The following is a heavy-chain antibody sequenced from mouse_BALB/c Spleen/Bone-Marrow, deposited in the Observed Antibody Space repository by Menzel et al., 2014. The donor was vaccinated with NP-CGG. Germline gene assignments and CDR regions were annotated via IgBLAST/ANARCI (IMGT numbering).Heavy chain of an antibody. CDR1: GFTFSSFG. J-gene: IGHJ2*01. CDR2: ISSGSSTI. Sequence: EVQRVESGGGLVQPGGSRKLSCAASGFTFSSFGMHWVRQAPEKGLEWVAYISSGSSTIYYGDTVMGRFTISRDNPKNTLFLQMTSLRSEDTATYYCVRSGSSSGYFDYWGQGTTPTVSS. CDR3: VRSGSSSGYFDY. D-gene: IGHD1-1*01. V-gene: IGHV5-17*02.